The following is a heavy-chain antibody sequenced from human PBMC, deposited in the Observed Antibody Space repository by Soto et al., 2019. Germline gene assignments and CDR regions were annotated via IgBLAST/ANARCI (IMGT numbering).Heavy chain of an antibody. CDR2: IYYSGST. V-gene: IGHV4-59*08. Sequence: QVQLQESGPGLMKPSETLSLTCTVSGGSISSYYWSWIRQPPGKGLEWIGYIYYSGSTNYNPSLKSRVTISVDTSKNQFSLKLSSVTAADTAVYYCARRYGMAWDYWGQGTLVTVSS. J-gene: IGHJ4*02. CDR3: ARRYGMAWDY. CDR1: GGSISSYY. D-gene: IGHD2-8*01.